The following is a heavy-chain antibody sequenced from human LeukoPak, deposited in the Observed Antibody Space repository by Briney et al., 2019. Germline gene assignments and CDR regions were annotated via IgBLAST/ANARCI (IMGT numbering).Heavy chain of an antibody. CDR2: ISAYNGNT. V-gene: IGHV1-18*01. CDR3: ARGEASTVTLGDWGY. Sequence: GASVKVSCKASGYTFTSYVISWVRQAPGQGLEWMGWISAYNGNTNYAQKLQGRVTMTTDTSTSTAYMELRSLRSDDTAVYYCARGEASTVTLGDWGYWGQGTLVTVSS. CDR1: GYTFTSYV. D-gene: IGHD4-17*01. J-gene: IGHJ4*02.